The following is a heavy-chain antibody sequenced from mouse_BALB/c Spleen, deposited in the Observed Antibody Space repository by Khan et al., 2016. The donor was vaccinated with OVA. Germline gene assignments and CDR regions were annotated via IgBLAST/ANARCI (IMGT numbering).Heavy chain of an antibody. CDR2: IFPGTGTT. D-gene: IGHD2-1*01. V-gene: IGHV1S132*01. CDR3: ARGYFGNYEFVY. Sequence: QVQLKQSGAELVKPGASVKLSCKTSGYTFTSYWIQWVKQRPGQGLEWIGQIFPGTGTTYYNENFKGKATLTVDTSSSTAYMQLSSLTSEDSAVYFCARGYFGNYEFVYWGQGTLVTVSP. J-gene: IGHJ3*01. CDR1: GYTFTSYW.